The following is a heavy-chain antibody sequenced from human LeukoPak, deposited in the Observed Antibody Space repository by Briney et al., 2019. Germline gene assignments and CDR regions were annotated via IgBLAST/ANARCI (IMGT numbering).Heavy chain of an antibody. Sequence: QSGGSLRLSCAASGFNFSSYDMHWVRQATGKGLEWVSAIGTAGDTYYPGSVKGRFTISRENAKNSLYLQMNSLRAGDTAVYYCARGVGPAAILGFFDLWGRGTLVTVSS. V-gene: IGHV3-13*01. CDR2: IGTAGDT. CDR1: GFNFSSYD. J-gene: IGHJ2*01. CDR3: ARGVGPAAILGFFDL. D-gene: IGHD2-2*02.